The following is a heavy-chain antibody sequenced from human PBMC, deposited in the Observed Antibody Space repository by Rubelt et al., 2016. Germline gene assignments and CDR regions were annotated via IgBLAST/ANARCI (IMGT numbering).Heavy chain of an antibody. CDR2: ISGGGDST. CDR1: GFTFSSYA. J-gene: IGHJ4*02. D-gene: IGHD5-12*01. Sequence: EVQLLESGGGLVQPGGSLRLSCAASGFTFSSYAMTWVRQAPGKGLEWVSVISGGGDSTYYADSVKGRFTISRDSSKNTLFLQMNSLRAEDTAVYYCARSYGYDLGSYFDFWGQGTLVIVSS. CDR3: ARSYGYDLGSYFDF. V-gene: IGHV3-23*01.